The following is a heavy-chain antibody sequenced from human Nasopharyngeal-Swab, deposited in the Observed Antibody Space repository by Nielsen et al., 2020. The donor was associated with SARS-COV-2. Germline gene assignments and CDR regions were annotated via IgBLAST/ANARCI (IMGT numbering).Heavy chain of an antibody. CDR3: ARDGLDYDFWSAYFMDV. Sequence: ESLKISCSASGFTFRNYNMNWVRQAPGKGLEWVSSISSSSTYIYYADSVKGRFTISRDNAKNSLYLQMNSLRAEDTAVYYCARDGLDYDFWSAYFMDVWGQGTTVTVSS. V-gene: IGHV3-21*01. J-gene: IGHJ6*02. CDR1: GFTFRNYN. D-gene: IGHD3-3*01. CDR2: ISSSSTYI.